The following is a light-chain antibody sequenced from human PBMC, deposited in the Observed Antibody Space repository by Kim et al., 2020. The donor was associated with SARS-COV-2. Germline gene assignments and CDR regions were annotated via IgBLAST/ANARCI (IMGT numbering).Light chain of an antibody. CDR2: DTS. Sequence: EIVLTQSPATLSLSPGERATLSCRASQSVSSHFAWYQQKPGQAPRLLIYDTSNRATGIPARFSGSGSGTDFTLTISSLEPEDFAVYYCQQRSTWPVFGGGTKVEIK. CDR3: QQRSTWPV. J-gene: IGKJ4*01. V-gene: IGKV3-11*01. CDR1: QSVSSH.